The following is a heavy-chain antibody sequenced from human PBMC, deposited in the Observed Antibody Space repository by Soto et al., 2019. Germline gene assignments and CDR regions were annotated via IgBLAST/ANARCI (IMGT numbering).Heavy chain of an antibody. V-gene: IGHV6-1*01. CDR3: ARDPAGYSGYYYYYGLDV. CDR1: GDSVSSNSGA. D-gene: IGHD5-12*01. J-gene: IGHJ6*02. CDR2: TYYRSKWYN. Sequence: QVQLQQSGPRLVKPSQTLSLTCAISGDSVSSNSGAWNWIRQSPSRGLEWLGRTYYRSKWYNDYAESVKSRITIIPDTSKNQFSLQLNSVTPEDTAVYYCARDPAGYSGYYYYYGLDVWGQGTTVTVSS.